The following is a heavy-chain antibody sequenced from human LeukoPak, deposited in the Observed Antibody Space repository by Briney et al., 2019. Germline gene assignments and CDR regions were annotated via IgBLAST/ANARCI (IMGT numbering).Heavy chain of an antibody. CDR3: ARELGEYQLLWGGWFDP. CDR2: ISSSSSYT. D-gene: IGHD2-2*01. J-gene: IGHJ5*02. CDR1: GFTFSDYY. V-gene: IGHV3-11*06. Sequence: GGSLRLSCAASGFTFSDYYMSWIRQAPGKGLEWVSYISSSSSYTNYADSVKGRFTISRDNAKNSLYLQMNSLRAEDTAVYYCARELGEYQLLWGGWFDPWGQGTLVTVSS.